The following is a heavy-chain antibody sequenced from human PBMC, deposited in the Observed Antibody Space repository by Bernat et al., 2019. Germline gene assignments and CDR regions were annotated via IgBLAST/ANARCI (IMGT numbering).Heavy chain of an antibody. V-gene: IGHV1-24*01. D-gene: IGHD6-19*01. Sequence: QFQVVQSGAEVKKPGAAVKVPGKVSGYTLTELSMHWVRQAPGKGLEWMGGFEPEDGETIYDQKFQGRVTMTEDTTTTTAYMELSRLSSEITAVYYCTNDCVAVGGTAPFDYWGQGTLVTVSS. CDR3: TNDCVAVGGTAPFDY. J-gene: IGHJ4*02. CDR1: GYTLTELS. CDR2: FEPEDGET.